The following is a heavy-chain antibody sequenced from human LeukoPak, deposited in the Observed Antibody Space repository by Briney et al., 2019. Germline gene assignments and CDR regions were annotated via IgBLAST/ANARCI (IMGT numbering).Heavy chain of an antibody. CDR3: TRDQT. CDR1: GFTFSNCW. CDR2: IKYDGSEK. Sequence: GGSLRLSCAASGFTFSNCWMSWVRQAPGKGLEWLAHIKYDGSEKYYVDSVKGRFTISRDNAKNSLYLQMNSLRAEDTAVYYCTRDQTWGQGTLVTVSS. J-gene: IGHJ5*02. V-gene: IGHV3-7*01.